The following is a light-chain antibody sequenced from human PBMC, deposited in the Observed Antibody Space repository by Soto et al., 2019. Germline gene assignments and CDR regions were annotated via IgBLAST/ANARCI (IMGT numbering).Light chain of an antibody. J-gene: IGKJ1*01. Sequence: IVMTQSPLSLRVTPGEPASISFRSSQVLLHSNGYNYLDWYLQKPGQSPQLLIYLGSNRASGVPDRFSGSGSGTDFTLRISRVEAEDVGVYYCMQALQTPPTFGQGTKV. V-gene: IGKV2-28*01. CDR1: QVLLHSNGYNY. CDR2: LGS. CDR3: MQALQTPPT.